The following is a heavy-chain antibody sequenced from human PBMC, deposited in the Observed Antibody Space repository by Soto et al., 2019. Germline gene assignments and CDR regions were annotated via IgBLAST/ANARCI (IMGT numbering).Heavy chain of an antibody. V-gene: IGHV4-59*01. CDR3: ARGSSWPSGYSYFGVV. Sequence: CRVGEGCSCRWSWNRIRKNPGKGLEWIGYIYYSGSTNYNPSLKSRVTISVDTSKNQFSLKLSSVTAADTAVYYCARGSSWPSGYSYFGVVRGKGTTAT. CDR2: IYYSGST. D-gene: IGHD6-13*01. J-gene: IGHJ6*03. CDR1: EGCSCRWS.